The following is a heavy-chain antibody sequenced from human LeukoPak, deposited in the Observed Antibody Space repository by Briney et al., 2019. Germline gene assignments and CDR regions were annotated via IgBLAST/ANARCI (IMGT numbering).Heavy chain of an antibody. CDR1: GYSFTSYW. J-gene: IGHJ6*03. CDR2: IYPGDSDT. V-gene: IGHV5-51*01. Sequence: GDSLKISCKGSGYSFTSYWIGWVRQMPGKGLEWMGIIYPGDSDTIYSPSFRGQVTISADKSADSTYLQWASLKASDSGTYYCARQGYDYHYYYMDVWGKGTTVTVSS. D-gene: IGHD3-3*01. CDR3: ARQGYDYHYYYMDV.